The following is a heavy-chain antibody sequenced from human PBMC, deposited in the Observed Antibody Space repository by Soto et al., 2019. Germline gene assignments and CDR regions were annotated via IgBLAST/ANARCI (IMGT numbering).Heavy chain of an antibody. Sequence: QVQLQESGPGLVKPSETLSLTCTVSGGSVSSGSYYWSWIRQPPGKGLEWIGYIYYSGSTNYNPSLSSRVTISVDTSKNQFSLKLSSVTAADTAVYYCARDGGYRYYFDYWGQGTLVTVSS. V-gene: IGHV4-61*01. D-gene: IGHD3-10*01. CDR2: IYYSGST. CDR1: GGSVSSGSYY. CDR3: ARDGGYRYYFDY. J-gene: IGHJ4*02.